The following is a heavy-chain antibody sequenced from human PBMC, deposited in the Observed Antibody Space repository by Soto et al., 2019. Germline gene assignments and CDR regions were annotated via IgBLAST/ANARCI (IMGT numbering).Heavy chain of an antibody. Sequence: RASVNVSCKSSGYTFTSYSMHWVRQAPGQRLEWMGWINAGNGNTKYSQKFQGRVTITRDTSASTAYMELSSLRSEDTAVYYCARMGPYYGPSDYWGQGTLVTVSS. D-gene: IGHD3-10*01. CDR2: INAGNGNT. J-gene: IGHJ4*02. CDR1: GYTFTSYS. V-gene: IGHV1-3*01. CDR3: ARMGPYYGPSDY.